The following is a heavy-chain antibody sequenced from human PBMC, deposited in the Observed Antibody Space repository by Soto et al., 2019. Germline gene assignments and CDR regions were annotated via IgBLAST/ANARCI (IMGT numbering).Heavy chain of an antibody. Sequence: SLRLSCEASGFTFSDSYMSWIRQAPGKGLEWVSYISTGGSTIQYADSVKGRFTVSRDNAKNSLYLQINSLRDEDTAVYYCAKNRGFYDSSGLEYWGQGTLVTVSS. CDR2: ISTGGSTI. CDR1: GFTFSDSY. D-gene: IGHD3-22*01. V-gene: IGHV3-11*01. CDR3: AKNRGFYDSSGLEY. J-gene: IGHJ4*02.